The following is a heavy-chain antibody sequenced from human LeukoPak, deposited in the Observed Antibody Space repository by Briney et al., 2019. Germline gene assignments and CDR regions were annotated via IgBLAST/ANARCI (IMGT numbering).Heavy chain of an antibody. V-gene: IGHV3-74*01. CDR2: INSHGDTT. Sequence: GGSLRLSCDATGFTFSKYRMHWVRQSPGKGLVWVSFINSHGDTTTYADSVRGRFTISRDNAKNTVFLQMTSLVAEDTAVYYCARASGYLNDLDFWGQGTLVSVSS. CDR3: ARASGYLNDLDF. D-gene: IGHD3-3*01. CDR1: GFTFSKYR. J-gene: IGHJ4*02.